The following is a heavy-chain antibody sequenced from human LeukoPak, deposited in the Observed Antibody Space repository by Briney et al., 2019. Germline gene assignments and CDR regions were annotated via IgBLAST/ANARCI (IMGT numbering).Heavy chain of an antibody. D-gene: IGHD5-18*01. CDR1: GFTFNDYY. CDR2: ISRSDNTI. CDR3: ARGVRGYSQGSRFDY. V-gene: IGHV3-11*04. J-gene: IGHJ4*02. Sequence: GGSLRLSCAASGFTFNDYYMSWIRQAPGKGLEWVSYISRSDNTIYYAGSVKGRFTISRDNAKNSLYLQMNSLRDEDTAVYYCARGVRGYSQGSRFDYWGQGTLVPVSS.